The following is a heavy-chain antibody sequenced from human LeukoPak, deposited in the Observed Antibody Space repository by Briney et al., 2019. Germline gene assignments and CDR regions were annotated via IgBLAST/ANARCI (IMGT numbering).Heavy chain of an antibody. J-gene: IGHJ4*02. CDR2: ISPTGVYV. Sequence: GGSLRLSCAASGFTFSSYTMNWVRQAPGKGLEWISSISPTGVYVYYADSLKGRSTISRDGAKNSLFLQMNSLSAEDTAMYYCARDFMGESGYAGYWGQGTLVTVSS. D-gene: IGHD5-12*01. CDR3: ARDFMGESGYAGY. CDR1: GFTFSSYT. V-gene: IGHV3-21*06.